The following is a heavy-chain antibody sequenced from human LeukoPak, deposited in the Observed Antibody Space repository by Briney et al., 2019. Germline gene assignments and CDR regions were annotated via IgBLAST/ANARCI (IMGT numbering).Heavy chain of an antibody. CDR2: IGGGPSET. CDR1: GFDFSVHA. CDR3: VKDQTPYNRRYDAFDL. D-gene: IGHD1-1*01. J-gene: IGHJ3*01. Sequence: PGGSLRLSCAASGFDFSVHAMSWVRQAPGKGLEWVSSIGGGPSETYYADSVKGRFTISRGNSKKTVNLQINSLRAEDTALYYCVKDQTPYNRRYDAFDLWGQGTMVLVSS. V-gene: IGHV3-23*01.